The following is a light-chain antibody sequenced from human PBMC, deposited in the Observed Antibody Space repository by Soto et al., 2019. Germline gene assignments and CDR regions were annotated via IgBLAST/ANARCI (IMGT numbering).Light chain of an antibody. CDR2: GAS. CDR3: HQRSNWPPGGT. V-gene: IGKV3D-20*02. Sequence: EIVLTQSPNTLSLSPGERATLSCRASQSVSSDYLVWYQQKPGQAPRLLIYGASSRATGIPDRFSGSGSGTDFTLTISRLEPEDFAVYYCHQRSNWPPGGTFGQGTKVDIK. J-gene: IGKJ1*01. CDR1: QSVSSDY.